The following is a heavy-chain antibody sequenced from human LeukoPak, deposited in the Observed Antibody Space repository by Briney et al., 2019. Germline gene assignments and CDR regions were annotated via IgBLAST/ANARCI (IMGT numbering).Heavy chain of an antibody. CDR1: GGSIGTYY. CDR2: IYVTGN. D-gene: IGHD3-16*02. CDR3: ARHIGGGIEDMDV. V-gene: IGHV4-59*08. J-gene: IGHJ6*03. Sequence: SETLSLTCTVSGGSIGTYYWSWVRHSPGKGLEWIGYIYVTGNRYNPYLQSRVTISVDTSRNQFFLKMSSVTAVDTAVYYCARHIGGGIEDMDVWGKGTKVTVSS.